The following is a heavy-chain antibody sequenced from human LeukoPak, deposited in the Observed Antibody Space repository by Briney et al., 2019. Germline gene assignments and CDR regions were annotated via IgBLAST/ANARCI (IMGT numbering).Heavy chain of an antibody. CDR2: INHSGST. D-gene: IGHD6-19*01. V-gene: IGHV4-34*01. J-gene: IGHJ5*02. CDR3: ARERISIAVAGRRYRNWFDP. CDR1: GGSFSGYY. Sequence: SETLSLTCAVYGGSFSGYYWSWIRQPPGKGLEWIGEINHSGSTNYNPSLKSRVTISADTSKNQFSLKLSSVTAADTAVYYCARERISIAVAGRRYRNWFDPWGQGTLVTVSS.